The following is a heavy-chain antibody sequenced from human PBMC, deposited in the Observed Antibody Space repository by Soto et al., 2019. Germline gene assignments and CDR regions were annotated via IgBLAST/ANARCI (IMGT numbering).Heavy chain of an antibody. V-gene: IGHV4-30-4*01. D-gene: IGHD2-2*01. CDR2: IYYSGST. CDR3: AREVVPAADHYFDY. J-gene: IGHJ4*02. CDR1: GGSISSGDYY. Sequence: SETLSLTCTVSGGSISSGDYYWSWIRQPPGKGLEWIGYIYYSGSTYYNPSLKSRVTISVDTSKNQFSLKLSSVTAADTAVYYCAREVVPAADHYFDYWGQGTLVTVSS.